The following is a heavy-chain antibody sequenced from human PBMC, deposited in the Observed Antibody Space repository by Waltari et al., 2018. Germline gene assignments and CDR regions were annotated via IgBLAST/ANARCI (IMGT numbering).Heavy chain of an antibody. V-gene: IGHV4-59*01. J-gene: IGHJ6*02. CDR1: GGSISSYY. D-gene: IGHD3-3*01. CDR3: PRALGFSGGYGMDV. Sequence: QVQLQESGPGLVKPSETLSLTCTVSGGSISSYYWSWIRQPPGKGLEWLGYIYYSGTTNYNPPLKSRVTISVDTSKNQFSRKVSSVTAADTAVYSCPRALGFSGGYGMDVWGQGTTVTVSS. CDR2: IYYSGTT.